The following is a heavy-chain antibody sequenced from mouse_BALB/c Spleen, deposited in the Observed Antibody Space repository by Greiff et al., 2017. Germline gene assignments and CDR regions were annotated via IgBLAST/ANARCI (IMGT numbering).Heavy chain of an antibody. D-gene: IGHD2-10*02. V-gene: IGHV3-6*02. J-gene: IGHJ3*01. CDR2: ISYDGSN. Sequence: EVQLQESGPGLVKPSQSLSLTCSVTGYSITSGYYWNWIRQFPGNKLEWMGYISYDGSNNYNPSLKNRISITRDTSKNQFFLKLNSVTTEDTATYYCAREEYGPWFAYWGQGTLVTVSA. CDR1: GYSITSGYY. CDR3: AREEYGPWFAY.